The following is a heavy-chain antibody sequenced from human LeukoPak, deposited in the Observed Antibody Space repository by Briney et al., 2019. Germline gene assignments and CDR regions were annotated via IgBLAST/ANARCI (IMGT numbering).Heavy chain of an antibody. CDR3: ARASSGRYFQFIDD. J-gene: IGHJ4*02. D-gene: IGHD1-26*01. V-gene: IGHV3-30*02. CDR1: GFTFSDYG. CDR2: IRYDGSIK. Sequence: GGSLRLSCAASGFTFSDYGMDWVRQAPGKGLEWVAFIRYDGSIKYYTDSVKDRFTISRDNSRNTLYLQMNSLRVEDTAVYYCARASSGRYFQFIDDWGQGTLVTVSS.